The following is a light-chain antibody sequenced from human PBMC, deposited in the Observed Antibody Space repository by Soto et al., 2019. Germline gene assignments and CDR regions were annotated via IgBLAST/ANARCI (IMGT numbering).Light chain of an antibody. V-gene: IGKV3-11*01. CDR1: QSVSSY. CDR3: QQYNNWPPWT. J-gene: IGKJ1*01. Sequence: EILLTQSPATLSLSPGERATLSCRASQSVSSYLAWYQQKPGQAPRLLIYDASNRATGIPARFSGSGSGTEFTLTISRLQSEDFAVYYCQQYNNWPPWTFGQGTKVDIK. CDR2: DAS.